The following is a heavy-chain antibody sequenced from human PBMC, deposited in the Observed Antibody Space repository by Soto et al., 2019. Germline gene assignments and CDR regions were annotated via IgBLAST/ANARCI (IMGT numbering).Heavy chain of an antibody. V-gene: IGHV1-2*02. J-gene: IGHJ4*02. Sequence: KVSCKASGYTFTGYYMHWVRQAPGQGLEWMGWINPNSGGTNYAQKFQGRVTMTRDTSISTAYMELSRLRSDDTAVYYCAVAYPRRIAVADYWGQGTLVTVSA. CDR2: INPNSGGT. D-gene: IGHD6-19*01. CDR3: AVAYPRRIAVADY. CDR1: GYTFTGYY.